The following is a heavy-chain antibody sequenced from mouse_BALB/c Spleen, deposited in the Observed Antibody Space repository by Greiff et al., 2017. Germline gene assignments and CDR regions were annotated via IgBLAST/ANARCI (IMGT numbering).Heavy chain of an antibody. J-gene: IGHJ3*01. CDR2: ISNGGGST. V-gene: IGHV5-12-2*01. D-gene: IGHD2-14*01. CDR3: ARNYYRYDWYAY. Sequence: EVQVVESGGGLVQPGGSLKLSCAASGFTFSSYTMSWVRQTPEKRLEWVAYISNGGGSTYYPDTVKGRFTISRDNAKNTLYLQMSSLKSEDTAMYYCARNYYRYDWYAYWGQGTLVTVSA. CDR1: GFTFSSYT.